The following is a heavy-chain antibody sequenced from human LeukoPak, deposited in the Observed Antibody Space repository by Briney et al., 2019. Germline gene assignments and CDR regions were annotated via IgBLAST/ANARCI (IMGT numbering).Heavy chain of an antibody. Sequence: SGGSLRLSCAASGFTFSSYSMHWVPQAPGKGREWVAVISYDGSNKYYADSVRVRFTISRDNSKNTLYLQMNSVRAEDTAVYYCAELGITMIGGVWGKGTTVTISS. CDR3: AELGITMIGGV. D-gene: IGHD3-10*02. J-gene: IGHJ6*04. CDR2: ISYDGSNK. CDR1: GFTFSSYS. V-gene: IGHV3-30*04.